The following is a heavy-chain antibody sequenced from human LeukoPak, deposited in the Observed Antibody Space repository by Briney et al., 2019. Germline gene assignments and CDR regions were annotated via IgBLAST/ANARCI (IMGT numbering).Heavy chain of an antibody. CDR3: ARDKDAFDI. J-gene: IGHJ3*02. Sequence: SETLSLTCSVAGGSMSIYYWSWIRQPPGKGLEWIGYVSYSGSTNYNPSLKSRVTISVDTSKNQFSLKLSSVTAADTAVYYCARDKDAFDIWGQGTMVTVSS. CDR2: VSYSGST. CDR1: GGSMSIYY. V-gene: IGHV4-59*01.